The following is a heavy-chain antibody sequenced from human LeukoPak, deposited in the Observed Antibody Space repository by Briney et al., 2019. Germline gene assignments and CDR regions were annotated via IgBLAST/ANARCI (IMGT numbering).Heavy chain of an antibody. CDR2: TSGSSSST. CDR1: GFTFSSYA. J-gene: IGHJ4*02. V-gene: IGHV3-23*01. D-gene: IGHD4-17*01. CDR3: AKALIPASTVTTAFDY. Sequence: GGSLRLSCAASGFTFSSYAMAWVRQAPGKGLEWVSSTSGSSSSTYYADFVKGRFTISRDNSKNTLYLQMNSLRVEDTAVYYCAKALIPASTVTTAFDYWGQGTLVTVSS.